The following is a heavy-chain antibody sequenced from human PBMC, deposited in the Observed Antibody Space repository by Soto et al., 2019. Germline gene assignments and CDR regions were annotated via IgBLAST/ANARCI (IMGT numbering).Heavy chain of an antibody. D-gene: IGHD3-3*01. Sequence: EVQLVESGGGLVQPGGSLRLSCAASGFTFSSYDMHWVRQATGKGLEWVSAIGTAGDTYYPGSVKGRFTISRENAKNSLYLQMNSLRAGDTAVYYYARRGFLSPSGYYYGMDVWGQGTTVTVSS. CDR2: IGTAGDT. V-gene: IGHV3-13*01. CDR1: GFTFSSYD. J-gene: IGHJ6*02. CDR3: ARRGFLSPSGYYYGMDV.